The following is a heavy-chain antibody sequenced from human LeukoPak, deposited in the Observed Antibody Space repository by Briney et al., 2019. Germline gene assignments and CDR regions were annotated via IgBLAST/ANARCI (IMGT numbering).Heavy chain of an antibody. D-gene: IGHD4-17*01. CDR1: GGSFSGYY. V-gene: IGHV4-34*01. CDR2: INHSGST. J-gene: IGHJ4*02. Sequence: MSSETLSLTCAVYGGSFSGYYWSWIRQPPGKGLEWIGEINHSGSTNYNPSLKSRVTISVDTSKNQFSLKLSSVTAADTAVYYCARGDYGGSGYWGQGTLVTVSS. CDR3: ARGDYGGSGY.